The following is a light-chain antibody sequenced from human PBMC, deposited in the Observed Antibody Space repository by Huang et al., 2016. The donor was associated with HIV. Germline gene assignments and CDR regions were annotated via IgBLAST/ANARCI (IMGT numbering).Light chain of an antibody. Sequence: EVMMTQSPATLAVSPGERTNISCRASQTINNHLAWFQQKPGQSPSPLIYGASARAAGIPARFSGSGSGTEFTLTISSAQSEDFTLYYCQQYSIWPYTFGQGTKLEMK. J-gene: IGKJ2*01. CDR3: QQYSIWPYT. V-gene: IGKV3-15*01. CDR1: QTINNH. CDR2: GAS.